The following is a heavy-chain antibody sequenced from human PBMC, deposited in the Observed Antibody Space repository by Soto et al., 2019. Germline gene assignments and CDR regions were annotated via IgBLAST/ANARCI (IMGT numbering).Heavy chain of an antibody. Sequence: LRLSCAASGFTFSNYWMSWVRQAPGKGLEWVANIKQDGSEKYYVDSVKGRFTISRDNAKNSLYLQMNSLRAEDTAVYYCARDSGPVNFDYWGQGTLVTVSS. D-gene: IGHD4-4*01. CDR3: ARDSGPVNFDY. CDR2: IKQDGSEK. J-gene: IGHJ4*02. V-gene: IGHV3-7*03. CDR1: GFTFSNYW.